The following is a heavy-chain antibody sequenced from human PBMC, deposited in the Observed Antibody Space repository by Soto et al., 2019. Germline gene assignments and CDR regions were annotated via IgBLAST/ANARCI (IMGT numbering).Heavy chain of an antibody. CDR2: INSDGSST. D-gene: IGHD2-2*01. V-gene: IGHV3-74*01. J-gene: IGHJ5*02. CDR3: ARSPIVPAAISYWFDP. CDR1: GFTFSSYW. Sequence: PGGSLRLSCAASGFTFSSYWMHWVRQAPGKGLVWVSRINSDGSSTSYADSVKGRFTISRDNAKNTLYLQMNSLRAEDTAVYYCARSPIVPAAISYWFDPWGQGTLVTVS.